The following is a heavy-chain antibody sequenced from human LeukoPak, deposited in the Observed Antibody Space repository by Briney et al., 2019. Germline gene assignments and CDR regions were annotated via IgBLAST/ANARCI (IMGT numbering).Heavy chain of an antibody. CDR3: ARFSPGSGSYSFDY. CDR2: IYYSGST. V-gene: IGHV4-59*08. Sequence: SETLSLTCTVSGGSISSYYWSWIRQPPGKGLEWIGYIYYSGSTNYNPSLKSRVTISVDTSKNQFSLKLSSVTAADTAVYYCARFSPGSGSYSFDYWGQGTLVTVSS. D-gene: IGHD3-10*01. CDR1: GGSISSYY. J-gene: IGHJ4*02.